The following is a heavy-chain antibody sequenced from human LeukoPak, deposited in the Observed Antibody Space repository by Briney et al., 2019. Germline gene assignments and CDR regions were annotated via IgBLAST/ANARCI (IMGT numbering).Heavy chain of an antibody. CDR2: IIPIFGTA. CDR3: ARVLPAGYCSGGSCHHDAFDI. CDR1: GGTFSSYA. D-gene: IGHD2-15*01. V-gene: IGHV1-69*06. J-gene: IGHJ3*02. Sequence: SVKVSCKASGGTFSSYAISWVRQAPGQGLEWMGGIIPIFGTANYAQKFQGRVTITADKSTSTAYMELSSLRSEDTAVYYCARVLPAGYCSGGSCHHDAFDIWGQGAMVTVSS.